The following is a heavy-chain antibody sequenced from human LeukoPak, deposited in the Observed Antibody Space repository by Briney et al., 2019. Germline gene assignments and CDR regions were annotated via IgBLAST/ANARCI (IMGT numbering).Heavy chain of an antibody. CDR1: GFTFSSYG. CDR2: ISYDGSNK. D-gene: IGHD1-26*01. Sequence: GRSLRLSCAASGFTFSSYGMHWVRQAPGKGLEWVAVISYDGSNKYYADSVKGRFTISRDNSKNTLYLQMNSLRAEDTAVYYCAKDASRSYSYRYSGRRVSGFDYWGQGTLVTVSS. CDR3: AKDASRSYSYRYSGRRVSGFDY. V-gene: IGHV3-30*18. J-gene: IGHJ4*02.